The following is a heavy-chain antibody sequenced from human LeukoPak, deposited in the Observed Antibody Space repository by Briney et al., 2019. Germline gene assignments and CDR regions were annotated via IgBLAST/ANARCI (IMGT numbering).Heavy chain of an antibody. Sequence: SETLSLTCAVYGGSFSGYYWSWIRQPPGKGLEWIGEINHSGSTNYNPSLKSRVTISVDTPKNQFSLKLSSVTAADTAVYYCAGRISDIVVVPAAMPGWFVPWGQGTLVALCS. CDR2: INHSGST. CDR3: AGRISDIVVVPAAMPGWFVP. D-gene: IGHD2-2*01. V-gene: IGHV4-34*01. J-gene: IGHJ5*02. CDR1: GGSFSGYY.